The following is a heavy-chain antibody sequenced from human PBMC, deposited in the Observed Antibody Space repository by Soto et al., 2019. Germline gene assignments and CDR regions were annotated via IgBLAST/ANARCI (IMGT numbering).Heavy chain of an antibody. Sequence: XXTLSLHCAVEGGSLRGYYWRWIRQPPGKGLEWTGEINHSGRTTYNPSLKSRVTISVDTSKNQFSLKLSSVTAADDTAVYYCARYGSSGWLFDYWGLGTLVTVSS. D-gene: IGHD6-19*01. CDR3: ARYGSSGWLFDY. CDR1: GGSLRGYY. V-gene: IGHV4-34*01. CDR2: INHSGRT. J-gene: IGHJ4*02.